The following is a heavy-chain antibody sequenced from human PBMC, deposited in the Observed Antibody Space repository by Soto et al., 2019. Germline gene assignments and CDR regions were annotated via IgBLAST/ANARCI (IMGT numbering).Heavy chain of an antibody. CDR3: ARQGDILTGYYPPVRY. Sequence: SETLSLTCTVSGGSISSSSYYWGWIRQPPGKGLEWIGSIYYSGSTYYNPSLKSRVTISVDTSKNQFSLKLGSVTAADTAVYYCARQGDILTGYYPPVRYWGQGTLVTVSS. CDR1: GGSISSSSYY. D-gene: IGHD3-9*01. J-gene: IGHJ4*02. CDR2: IYYSGST. V-gene: IGHV4-39*01.